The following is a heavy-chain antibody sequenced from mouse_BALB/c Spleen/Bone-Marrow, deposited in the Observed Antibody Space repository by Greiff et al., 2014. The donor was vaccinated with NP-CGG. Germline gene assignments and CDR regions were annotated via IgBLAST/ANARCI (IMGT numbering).Heavy chain of an antibody. CDR2: INPGSGGT. CDR3: ARWLTGTSAMDY. V-gene: IGHV1-54*01. J-gene: IGHJ4*01. Sequence: QVQLQQSGAELVRPGTSVKVSCKASGYAFTNYLIEWVKQRPGQGLEWIGVINPGSGGTNYNEKFKGKATLTADKSSSTAYMQLSSLTSDDSAVYFRARWLTGTSAMDYWGQGTSVAVSS. CDR1: GYAFTNYL. D-gene: IGHD4-1*01.